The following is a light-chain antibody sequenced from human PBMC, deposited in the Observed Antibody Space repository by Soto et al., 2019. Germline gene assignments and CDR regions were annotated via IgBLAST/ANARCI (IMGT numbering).Light chain of an antibody. CDR2: DAS. V-gene: IGKV3-11*01. CDR3: QQRSNWPLT. CDR1: QSVRTY. Sequence: ETVLTQSPATLFLSPGERATLSCRASQSVRTYLAWYQQKPGQAPRLLISDASNRATGVPARFSGSGSGTDFTLTISSLQPEDFAVYYCQQRSNWPLTFGGGTKVEVK. J-gene: IGKJ4*01.